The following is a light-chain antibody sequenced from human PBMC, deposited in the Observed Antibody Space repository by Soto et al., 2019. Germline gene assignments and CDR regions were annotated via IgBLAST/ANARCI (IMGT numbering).Light chain of an antibody. CDR3: GTWDSSLSTWL. Sequence: QSVLTQPPSVSAAPGQKVTISCSGSSSNIGNNYVSWYQQLPGTAPKLLIYDNNKRPSRIPDRFSGSTSGTSATLGITGLQTGDEADYYCGTWDSSLSTWLYGGGTKVTVL. CDR1: SSNIGNNY. J-gene: IGLJ3*02. CDR2: DNN. V-gene: IGLV1-51*01.